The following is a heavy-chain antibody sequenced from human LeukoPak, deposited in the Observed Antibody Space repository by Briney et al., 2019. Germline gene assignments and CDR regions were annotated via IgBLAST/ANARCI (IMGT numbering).Heavy chain of an antibody. J-gene: IGHJ5*02. CDR2: INPSGGST. CDR3: ARDLGLRGVTNWFDP. D-gene: IGHD3-10*01. Sequence: ASVKVSCKASGYTFSSXLMHWVRQAPGXXXXXXGIINPSGGSTSYAQKFQGRVTMTRDTSTSTVYMELSSLRSEDTAVYYCARDLGLRGVTNWFDPWGQGTLVTVSS. V-gene: IGHV1-46*01. CDR1: GYTFSSXL.